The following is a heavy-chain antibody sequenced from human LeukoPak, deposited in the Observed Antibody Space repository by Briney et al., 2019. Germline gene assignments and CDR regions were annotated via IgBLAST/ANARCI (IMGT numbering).Heavy chain of an antibody. D-gene: IGHD3-22*01. CDR2: INPNSGGT. CDR1: GYTFTVYY. J-gene: IGHJ4*02. Sequence: ASVKVSCTASGYTFTVYYMHWVRQAPGQGLEWMGWINPNSGGTNYAQKFQGRVTMTRDTSISTAYMELSRLRSDDTAVYYCARGRDYDSSGSLYFDYWGQGTLVTVSS. V-gene: IGHV1-2*02. CDR3: ARGRDYDSSGSLYFDY.